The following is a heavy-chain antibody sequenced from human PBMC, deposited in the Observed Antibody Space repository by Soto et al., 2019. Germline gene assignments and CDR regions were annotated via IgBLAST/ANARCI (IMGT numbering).Heavy chain of an antibody. CDR3: AKEIVVVPAAMDALDY. D-gene: IGHD2-2*01. V-gene: IGHV3-23*01. CDR2: ISGSAGST. Sequence: AGGSLRLSCAASGFTFSTYAMSWVRQAPGKGLEWVSAISGSAGSTYYADSVKGRFTISRDNSKNTLYLQMNSLRAEDTAVYYCAKEIVVVPAAMDALDYWGQGTPVTVSS. CDR1: GFTFSTYA. J-gene: IGHJ4*02.